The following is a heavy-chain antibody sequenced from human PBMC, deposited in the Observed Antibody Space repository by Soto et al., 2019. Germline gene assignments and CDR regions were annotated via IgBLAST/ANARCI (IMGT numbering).Heavy chain of an antibody. CDR1: GFTFSSYG. CDR3: AKSHTASEFWSAPHTYYFDY. J-gene: IGHJ4*02. D-gene: IGHD5-18*01. CDR2: ISYDGSNK. Sequence: WGSLRLSCAASGFTFSSYGMHWVRQAPGKGLEWVAVISYDGSNKYYADSVKGRFTISRDNSKNTLYLQMNSLRAEDTAVYYCAKSHTASEFWSAPHTYYFDYWGQGTLVTVSS. V-gene: IGHV3-30*18.